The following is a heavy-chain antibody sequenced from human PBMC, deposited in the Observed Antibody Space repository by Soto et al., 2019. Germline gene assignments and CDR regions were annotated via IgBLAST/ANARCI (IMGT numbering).Heavy chain of an antibody. J-gene: IGHJ6*03. CDR2: IYPGDSDT. CDR3: ARLHGDYVNYYYYYVDV. Sequence: GESLKISCKGSGYSFTSYWIGWVRQMPGKGLEWMGIIYPGDSDTRYSPSFQGQVTISADKSIGTAYLQWSSLKASDTAMYYCARLHGDYVNYYYYYVDVWGQGTTVTVSS. CDR1: GYSFTSYW. V-gene: IGHV5-51*01. D-gene: IGHD4-17*01.